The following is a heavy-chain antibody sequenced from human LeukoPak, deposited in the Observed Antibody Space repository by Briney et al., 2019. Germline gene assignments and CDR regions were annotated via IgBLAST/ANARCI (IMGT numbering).Heavy chain of an antibody. V-gene: IGHV3-23*01. CDR1: RFTFSRYA. D-gene: IGHD2-21*01. CDR2: ISGSGAIR. CDR3: AKSPGDSGASAFDI. Sequence: GGSLRLSCAASRFTFSRYAMRWVRQAPGKGLEWVSGISGSGAIRYYADSVKGRFTISRDNSKDTLYLQMNSLRDEDTAVYYCAKSPGDSGASAFDIWGQGTMVPVSS. J-gene: IGHJ3*02.